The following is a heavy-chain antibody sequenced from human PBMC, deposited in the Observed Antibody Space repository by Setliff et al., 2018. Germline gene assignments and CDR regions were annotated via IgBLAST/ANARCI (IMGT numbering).Heavy chain of an antibody. Sequence: GESLKISCAASGFTFNTYAMSWVRQPPGKGLEWVSSIHVSGGSTYYADSVKGRFTISRDNAKNSLYLHMNSLRADDTAVYYCSRDVYDFRTGQADPWGQGTLVTVSS. CDR2: IHVSGGST. V-gene: IGHV3-23*01. CDR3: SRDVYDFRTGQADP. CDR1: GFTFNTYA. D-gene: IGHD3-3*01. J-gene: IGHJ5*02.